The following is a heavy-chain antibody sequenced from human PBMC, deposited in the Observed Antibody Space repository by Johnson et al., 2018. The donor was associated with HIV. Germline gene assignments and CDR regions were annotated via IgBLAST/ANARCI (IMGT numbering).Heavy chain of an antibody. CDR3: AKGMGLSVGELADAFHF. D-gene: IGHD3-10*01. CDR1: GFTFSNYG. V-gene: IGHV3-33*06. CDR2: IWYDGSNK. J-gene: IGHJ3*01. Sequence: QVQLVESGGGVVQPGRSLRLSCAASGFTFSNYGMHWVRQTPGKGLEWVAVIWYDGSNKYYADSVKGRLTISRDNSENTLYLQRNSLKAEDTAIYGCAKGMGLSVGELADAFHFWGLGTVVTVSS.